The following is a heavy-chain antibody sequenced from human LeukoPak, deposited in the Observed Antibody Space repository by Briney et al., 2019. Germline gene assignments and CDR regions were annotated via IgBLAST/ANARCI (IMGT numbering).Heavy chain of an antibody. CDR1: GFPFSTYA. CDR2: ISGKGNGT. CDR3: VKRTMSAFDQ. J-gene: IGHJ4*02. V-gene: IGHV3-23*01. Sequence: GGSLRLSCAASGFPFSTYAMNWVRQDPDKGLEWIAGISGKGNGTYYADSVRGRFTISRDNSKNTLFLQMISLRREDTATHWCVKRTMSAFDQWGQGILVIVSS.